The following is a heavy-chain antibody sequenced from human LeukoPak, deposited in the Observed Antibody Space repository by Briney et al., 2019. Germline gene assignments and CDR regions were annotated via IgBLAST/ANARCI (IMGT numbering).Heavy chain of an antibody. CDR2: ISAYNGNT. CDR1: GYTLTNYG. J-gene: IGHJ6*03. CDR3: AKEYYYYYYMDV. V-gene: IGHV1-18*01. Sequence: GASVKVSCKASGYTLTNYGVSWVRQAPGQGLEWMGWISAYNGNTNYAQKLQGRVTMTTDTSTSTAYMELRSLRSDDTAVYYCAKEYYYYYYMDVWGKGTTVTVSS.